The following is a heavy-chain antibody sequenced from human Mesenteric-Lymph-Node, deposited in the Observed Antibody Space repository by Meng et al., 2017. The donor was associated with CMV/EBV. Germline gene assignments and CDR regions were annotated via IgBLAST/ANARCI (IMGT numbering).Heavy chain of an antibody. V-gene: IGHV1-2*02. J-gene: IGHJ6*02. Sequence: ASVKVSCKASGYTFRAYHIYWVRQAPGHGLEWMGWINPNSGGTIYAQRFQGRVTMTGDTSISTAYIELSRLRFDDTAVYYCARDKGIAVAAIPYYGMDVWGQGTTVTVSS. CDR2: INPNSGGT. D-gene: IGHD6-19*01. CDR3: ARDKGIAVAAIPYYGMDV. CDR1: GYTFRAYH.